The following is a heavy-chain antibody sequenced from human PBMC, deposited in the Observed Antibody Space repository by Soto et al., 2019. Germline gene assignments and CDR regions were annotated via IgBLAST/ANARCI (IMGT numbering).Heavy chain of an antibody. CDR2: TKPDGRKT. CDR3: ARDDGYKSIDF. CDR1: GFTFSNYW. Sequence: EVQLVESGGGSVQPGGSLRLSCEASGFTFSNYWMAWVRQTPGKGLERVTNTKPDGRKTYYLDSVDGRFTISRDNTKNSLYLQMNILRVDDTALYFCARDDGYKSIDFWGHGTLVTVS. V-gene: IGHV3-7*03. D-gene: IGHD5-18*01. J-gene: IGHJ4*01.